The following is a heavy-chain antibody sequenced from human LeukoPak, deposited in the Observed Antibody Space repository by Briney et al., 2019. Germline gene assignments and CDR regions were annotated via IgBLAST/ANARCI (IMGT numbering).Heavy chain of an antibody. V-gene: IGHV3-43*02. CDR3: AKSYYYDSRQFFDY. CDR1: GFTFSSYA. J-gene: IGHJ4*02. CDR2: ISGDGGST. D-gene: IGHD3-22*01. Sequence: GRSLRLSCAASGFTFSSYAMHWVRQAPGKGLEWVSLISGDGGSTYYADSVKGRFTISRDNSKNSLYLQMNSLRTEDTALYYCAKSYYYDSRQFFDYWGQGTLVTVSS.